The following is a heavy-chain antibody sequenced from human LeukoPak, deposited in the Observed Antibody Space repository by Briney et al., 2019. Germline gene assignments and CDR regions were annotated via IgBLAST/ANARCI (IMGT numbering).Heavy chain of an antibody. CDR2: VFSSGST. D-gene: IGHD5-12*01. J-gene: IGHJ4*02. CDR3: TRGGWLRFDY. Sequence: SETLSLTCTVSGVSMRSYYWSWIRQPPGKGLEWIGYVFSSGSTDYNPSLKSRVTMSVITSRNQFSLNLRSVTAADTAVYYCTRGGWLRFDYWGQGILVTVSS. V-gene: IGHV4-59*01. CDR1: GVSMRSYY.